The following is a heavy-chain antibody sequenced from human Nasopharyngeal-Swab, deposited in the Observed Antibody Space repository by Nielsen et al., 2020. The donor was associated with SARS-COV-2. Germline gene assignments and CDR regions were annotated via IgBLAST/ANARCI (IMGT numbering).Heavy chain of an antibody. CDR2: IYSGGNT. J-gene: IGHJ5*02. D-gene: IGHD6-13*01. Sequence: GGSLRLSCAASGFIVSSNYMSWVRQAPGKGLEWVSVIYSGGNTYYADSVKGRFTISRDNSKNTLYLQMNSLRAEDTAVYYCARERGVAAAGIWFDPWGQGTLVTVSS. V-gene: IGHV3-53*01. CDR3: ARERGVAAAGIWFDP. CDR1: GFIVSSNY.